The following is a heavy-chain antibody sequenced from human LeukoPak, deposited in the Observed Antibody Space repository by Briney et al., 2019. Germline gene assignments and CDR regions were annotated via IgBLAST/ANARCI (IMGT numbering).Heavy chain of an antibody. Sequence: SETLSLTCTVSGYSISSGYYWSWIRQPPGKGLEWIGEINHSGSTNYNPSLKSRVTISVDTSKNQFSLKLSSVTAADTAVYYCAREFSGYDFDYWGQGTLVTVSS. J-gene: IGHJ4*02. CDR3: AREFSGYDFDY. CDR1: GYSISSGYY. CDR2: INHSGST. V-gene: IGHV4-38-2*02. D-gene: IGHD5-12*01.